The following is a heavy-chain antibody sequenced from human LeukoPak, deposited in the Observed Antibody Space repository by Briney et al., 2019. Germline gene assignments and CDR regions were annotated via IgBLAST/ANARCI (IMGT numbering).Heavy chain of an antibody. CDR2: IHYSGST. CDR1: GGSISSYY. CDR3: ARGSRGGYNWFDP. D-gene: IGHD3-16*01. V-gene: IGHV4-59*01. J-gene: IGHJ5*02. Sequence: SETLSLTCTVSGGSISSYYWSCIRQSPGKGLEWIGYIHYSGSTNYNPSLKSRVTISVDTSKNQFSLRLNSVTAADTALYYCARGSRGGYNWFDPWGQGTLVIVSS.